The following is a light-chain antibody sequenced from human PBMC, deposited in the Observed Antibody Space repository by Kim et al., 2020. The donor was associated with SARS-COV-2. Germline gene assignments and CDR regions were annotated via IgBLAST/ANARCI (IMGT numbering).Light chain of an antibody. CDR1: QSISSW. CDR2: KAS. V-gene: IGKV1-5*03. CDR3: QQYNSYSYT. J-gene: IGKJ2*01. Sequence: DIQMTQSPSTLSASVGDRVTITCRASQSISSWLAWYQQKPGKAPKLLIYKASSLESGVPSRFSGSGSGTEFTLTISSLQPDDFATYYFQQYNSYSYTFGQGTKLEI.